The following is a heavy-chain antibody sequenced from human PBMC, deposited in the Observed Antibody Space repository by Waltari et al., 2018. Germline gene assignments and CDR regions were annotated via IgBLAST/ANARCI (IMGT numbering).Heavy chain of an antibody. CDR2: IKTDGREE. J-gene: IGHJ4*02. CDR3: ARDGDRNYDY. V-gene: IGHV3-7*01. Sequence: EVQLVESGGGLVQPGGSLRLSCSTSGFTFCKYWMTWVCQAPGKGLEWVGNIKTDGREEYYTDSVKGRFIISRDNAKNSLFLQMDSLRVEDTAVYYCARDGDRNYDYWGQGTLVTVSS. D-gene: IGHD1-7*01. CDR1: GFTFCKYW.